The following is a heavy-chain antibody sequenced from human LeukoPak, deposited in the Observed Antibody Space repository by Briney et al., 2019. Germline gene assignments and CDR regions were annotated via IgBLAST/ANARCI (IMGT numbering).Heavy chain of an antibody. D-gene: IGHD3-22*01. CDR3: ASLSSGAGFDV. V-gene: IGHV4-4*07. J-gene: IGHJ3*01. CDR1: GACISNYY. CDR2: LHASESA. Sequence: PSETLSLTCTVSGACISNYYWTWVRQPAAQGLEWIGRLHASESAIYNPALKSRVTMSLDTSKDQLSLTLTSVTAADSAVYYCASLSSGAGFDVWGQGTVVIVSS.